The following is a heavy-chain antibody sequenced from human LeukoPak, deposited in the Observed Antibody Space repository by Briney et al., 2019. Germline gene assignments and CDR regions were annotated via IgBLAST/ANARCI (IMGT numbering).Heavy chain of an antibody. CDR3: ARVMEGYCSSTSCEPSFDY. CDR2: IYYSGST. CDR1: GGSFSGYY. Sequence: SETLSLTCAVYGGSFSGYYWSWIRQPPGKGLEWIGYIYYSGSTNYNPSPKSRVTISVDTSKNQFSLKLSSVTAADTAVYYCARVMEGYCSSTSCEPSFDYWGQGTLVTVSS. D-gene: IGHD2-2*01. J-gene: IGHJ4*02. V-gene: IGHV4-59*01.